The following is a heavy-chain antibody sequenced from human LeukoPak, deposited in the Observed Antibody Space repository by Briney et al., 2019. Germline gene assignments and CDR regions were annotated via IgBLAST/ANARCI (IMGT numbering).Heavy chain of an antibody. Sequence: GGSLRLSCAVSGITLSNYGMSWVRQAPGKGLEWVGGMSDSGGRTNYVDSVNGRFTISRDNPKNTLYLHMTSLRAEDTAVYFCAKRGVVIRVVLVGFHKEAYYFDSWGQGALVTVSS. V-gene: IGHV3-23*01. CDR3: AKRGVVIRVVLVGFHKEAYYFDS. D-gene: IGHD3-10*01. CDR1: GITLSNYG. J-gene: IGHJ4*02. CDR2: MSDSGGRT.